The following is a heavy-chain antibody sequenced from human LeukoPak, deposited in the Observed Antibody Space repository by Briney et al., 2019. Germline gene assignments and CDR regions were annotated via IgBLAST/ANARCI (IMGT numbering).Heavy chain of an antibody. CDR3: ATSNYYGSGAT. V-gene: IGHV1-69*04. J-gene: IGHJ5*02. D-gene: IGHD3-10*01. Sequence: SVKVSCRASGGTFSSYAISWVRQAPGQGLEWMGRIIPILGIANYAQKFQGRVTITADKSTSTAYMELSSLRSEDTAVYYCATSNYYGSGATWGQGTLVTVSS. CDR1: GGTFSSYA. CDR2: IIPILGIA.